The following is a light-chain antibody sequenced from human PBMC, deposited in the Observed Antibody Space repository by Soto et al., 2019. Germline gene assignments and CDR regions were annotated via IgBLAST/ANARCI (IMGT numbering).Light chain of an antibody. CDR2: GAS. CDR1: QSVSSNY. Sequence: TQSPGSLSSSPGARATLSCRASQSVSSNYLAWYQQKPGQAPRIRIYGASSRATGIPDRFSGSGSGTEFTLTISSLQPDDSATYYCQQYESYSWTFGQGTKVDIK. J-gene: IGKJ1*01. CDR3: QQYESYSWT. V-gene: IGKV3-20*01.